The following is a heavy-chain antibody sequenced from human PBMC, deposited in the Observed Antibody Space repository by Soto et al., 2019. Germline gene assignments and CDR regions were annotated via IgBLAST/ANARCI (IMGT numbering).Heavy chain of an antibody. CDR1: GFTFSSYG. D-gene: IGHD3-9*01. Sequence: GSLRLSCAASGFTFSSYGMHWVRQAPGKGLEWVAVISYDGSNKYYADSVKGRFTISRDNSKNTLYLQMSSLRAEDTAVYYCAKAVSPAYYDILTGYYHAFDIWGQGTMVTVSS. J-gene: IGHJ3*02. CDR3: AKAVSPAYYDILTGYYHAFDI. CDR2: ISYDGSNK. V-gene: IGHV3-30*18.